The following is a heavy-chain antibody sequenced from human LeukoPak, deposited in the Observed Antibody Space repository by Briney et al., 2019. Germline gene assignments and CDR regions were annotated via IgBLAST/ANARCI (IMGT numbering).Heavy chain of an antibody. CDR3: ARGPQYCSDGSCYSYAFDI. CDR1: GGSISTSY. J-gene: IGHJ3*02. D-gene: IGHD2-15*01. Sequence: SETLSLTCTVSGGSISTSYWSWIRQPPGKGLEWIGYIYYSGSTNYNPSLKSRVTISVDTSKNHFSLKLSSVTAADTAVYYCARGPQYCSDGSCYSYAFDIWGQGTMVTVSS. V-gene: IGHV4-59*01. CDR2: IYYSGST.